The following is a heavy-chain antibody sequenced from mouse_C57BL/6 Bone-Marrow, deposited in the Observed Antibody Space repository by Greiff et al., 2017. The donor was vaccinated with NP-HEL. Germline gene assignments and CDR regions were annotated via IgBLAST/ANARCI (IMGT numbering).Heavy chain of an antibody. CDR1: GYTFTSYW. V-gene: IGHV1-55*01. J-gene: IGHJ4*01. Sequence: QVQLQQSGAELVKPGASVKMSCKASGYTFTSYWITWVKQRPGQGLEWIGDIYPGSGSTNYNEKFKSKATLTVDTSSSTAYMQLSSLTSEDSAVYYGARWPVQLRLRWYAMDYWGQGTSVTVSS. CDR3: ARWPVQLRLRWYAMDY. CDR2: IYPGSGST. D-gene: IGHD3-2*02.